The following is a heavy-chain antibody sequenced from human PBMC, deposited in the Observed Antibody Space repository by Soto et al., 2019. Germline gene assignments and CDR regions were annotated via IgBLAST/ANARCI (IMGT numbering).Heavy chain of an antibody. V-gene: IGHV4-59*01. J-gene: IGHJ4*02. CDR2: ISYSGSA. CDR3: ARAPIRPIQYTGVWYYFDY. Sequence: QVQLQESGPGLVKPSETLSLTCIVSGGSISRYYWSWIRQSPGKGLEWIGYISYSGSATYNPSLKSRVTIWVHTSGTQVSLNLSSVTAADTAVYYCARAPIRPIQYTGVWYYFDYWGQGTLVTVSS. D-gene: IGHD2-8*02. CDR1: GGSISRYY.